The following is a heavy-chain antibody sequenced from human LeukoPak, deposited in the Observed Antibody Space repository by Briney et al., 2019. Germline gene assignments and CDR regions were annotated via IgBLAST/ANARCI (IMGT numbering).Heavy chain of an antibody. Sequence: SSVKVSCKASGGTFSSYAISWVRQATGQGLEWMGGIIPIFGTANYAQKFQGRVTITADESTSTAYMELSSLRSEVTAEYYCARCSGGSCYSGGYFDYWGQGTLVTVSS. CDR2: IIPIFGTA. CDR3: ARCSGGSCYSGGYFDY. D-gene: IGHD2-15*01. CDR1: GGTFSSYA. J-gene: IGHJ4*02. V-gene: IGHV1-69*13.